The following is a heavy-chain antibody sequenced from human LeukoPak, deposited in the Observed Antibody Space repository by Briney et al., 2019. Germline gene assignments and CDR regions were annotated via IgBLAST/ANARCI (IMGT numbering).Heavy chain of an antibody. D-gene: IGHD7-27*01. CDR2: INPNSGGT. CDR1: GYTFTGYY. CDR3: ARPRTWGSQRADAFDI. J-gene: IGHJ3*02. Sequence: GASVKVSCKASGYTFTGYYMHWVRQAPGQGLEWIGWINPNSGGTNYAQKFQGRVTMTRDTSISTAYMELSRLRSDDTAVYYCARPRTWGSQRADAFDIWGQGTMISVSS. V-gene: IGHV1-2*02.